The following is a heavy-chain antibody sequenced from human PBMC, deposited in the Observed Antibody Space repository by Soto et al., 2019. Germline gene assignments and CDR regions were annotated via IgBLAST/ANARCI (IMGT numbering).Heavy chain of an antibody. V-gene: IGHV1-8*01. J-gene: IGHJ6*02. D-gene: IGHD3-22*01. CDR2: MNPNSGNT. CDR3: ATAYYYDSSGYYRAKYYYYYGMGV. CDR1: GYTFTSYD. Sequence: ASVKVSCKASGYTFTSYDINWVRQATGQGLEWMGWMNPNSGNTGYAQKFQGRVTMTRNTSISTAYMELSSLRSEDTAVYYCATAYYYDSSGYYRAKYYYYYGMGVWGQGTTVTVSS.